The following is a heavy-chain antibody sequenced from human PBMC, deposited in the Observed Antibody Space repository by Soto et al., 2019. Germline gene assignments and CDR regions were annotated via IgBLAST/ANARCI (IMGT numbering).Heavy chain of an antibody. CDR1: GYTFTSYY. CDR2: INPSGGST. J-gene: IGHJ5*02. CDR3: ARETNWGSFLGSWFDP. D-gene: IGHD3-16*01. Sequence: GASAKVSCKASGYTFTSYYMHWVRQAPGQGLEWMGIINPSGGSTSYAQKFQGRVTMTRDTSTSTVYMELSSLRSEDTAVYYCARETNWGSFLGSWFDPWGQGTLVTVSS. V-gene: IGHV1-46*01.